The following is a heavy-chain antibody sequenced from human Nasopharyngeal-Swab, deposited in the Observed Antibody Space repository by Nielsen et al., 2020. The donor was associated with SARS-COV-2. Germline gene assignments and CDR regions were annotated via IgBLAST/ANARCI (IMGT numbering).Heavy chain of an antibody. J-gene: IGHJ4*02. CDR1: GGSISSYY. V-gene: IGHV4-59*08. CDR2: IYYSGST. CDR3: ARRETIVGSLDY. D-gene: IGHD1-26*01. Sequence: SETLSLTCTVSGGSISSYYWTWIRQPPGKGLEWIGYIYYSGSTNYNPSLKGRVTISEDTSKNQFSRKLNSVTAADTAVYYCARRETIVGSLDYWGQGTLVTVSS.